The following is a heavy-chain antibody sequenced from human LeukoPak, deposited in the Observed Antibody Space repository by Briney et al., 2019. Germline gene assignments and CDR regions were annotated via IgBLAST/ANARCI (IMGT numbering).Heavy chain of an antibody. V-gene: IGHV4-34*01. CDR3: ATGRRGSGSYLLNWFDP. D-gene: IGHD3-10*01. CDR1: GGSFSGYY. J-gene: IGHJ5*02. CDR2: INHSGST. Sequence: PSETLSLTCAVYGGSFSGYYWSWIRQPPGKGLEWIGQINHSGSTNYNPSLKGRVTISVDTSKNQFSLKLSSVTAADTAVYYCATGRRGSGSYLLNWFDPWGQGTLVTVSS.